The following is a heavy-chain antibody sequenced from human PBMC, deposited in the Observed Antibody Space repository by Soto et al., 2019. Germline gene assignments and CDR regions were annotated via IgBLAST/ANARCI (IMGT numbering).Heavy chain of an antibody. D-gene: IGHD1-1*01. CDR1: GFNFGTYA. CDR3: ARVTPGNNLYYFSGLDV. Sequence: GGSLRLSCVASGFNFGTYAIHWVRQAPGKGLQWVALIAYDGINTYYADSVKGRFTISRDNSKNTLHLQMNSLRPEDTGVYFCARVTPGNNLYYFSGLDVWGQGTSVTVSS. J-gene: IGHJ6*02. V-gene: IGHV3-30-3*01. CDR2: IAYDGINT.